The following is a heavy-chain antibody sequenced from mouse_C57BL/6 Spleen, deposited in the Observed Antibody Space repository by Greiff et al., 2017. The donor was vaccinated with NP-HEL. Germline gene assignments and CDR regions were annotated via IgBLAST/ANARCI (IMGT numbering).Heavy chain of an antibody. J-gene: IGHJ1*03. D-gene: IGHD1-1*01. V-gene: IGHV1-39*01. CDR1: GYSFTDYN. Sequence: EVQLQQSGPELVKPGASVKISCKASGYSFTDYNMNWVKQSNGKSLEWIGVINPNYGTTSYNQKFKGKATLTVDQSSSTAYMQLNSLTSEDSAVDDCAAVYCGSSYRGDLEVWGKGTTVTVSS. CDR3: AAVYCGSSYRGDLEV. CDR2: INPNYGTT.